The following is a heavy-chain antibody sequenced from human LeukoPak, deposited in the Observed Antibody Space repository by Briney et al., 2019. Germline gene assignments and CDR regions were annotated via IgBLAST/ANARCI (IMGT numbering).Heavy chain of an antibody. J-gene: IGHJ4*02. Sequence: PSETLSLTCTVSGGSISSTDYYWGWIRQPPGKGLEWIGSIYYSGSTYYNPSLKSRVTISVDTSKNQFSLKLSSVTDADTAVYYCARHSYYYDTSGYCYYFDYWGQGTLVTVSS. D-gene: IGHD3-22*01. CDR1: GGSISSTDYY. V-gene: IGHV4-39*01. CDR2: IYYSGST. CDR3: ARHSYYYDTSGYCYYFDY.